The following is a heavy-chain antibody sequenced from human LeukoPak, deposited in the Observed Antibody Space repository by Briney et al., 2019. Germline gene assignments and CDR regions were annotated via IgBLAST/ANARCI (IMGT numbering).Heavy chain of an antibody. J-gene: IGHJ6*02. Sequence: PGGSLRLSCAASRFTFSSYGMHWVRQAPGKGLEWVAVIWYDGSNKYYADSVKGRFTISRDNSKNTLYLQMNSLRAEDTAVYYCARDAGYSYGWFAHYYYGMDVWGQGTTVTVSS. D-gene: IGHD5-18*01. CDR2: IWYDGSNK. V-gene: IGHV3-33*01. CDR3: ARDAGYSYGWFAHYYYGMDV. CDR1: RFTFSSYG.